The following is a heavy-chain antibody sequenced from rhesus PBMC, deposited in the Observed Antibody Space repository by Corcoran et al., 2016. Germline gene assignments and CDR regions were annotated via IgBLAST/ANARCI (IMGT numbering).Heavy chain of an antibody. CDR3: TRFDF. J-gene: IGHJ5-1*01. Sequence: EVQLVESGGGLVQPGGSLRLSCAASGFTFSIYGIHCVRKAPGKGREGVAVRSSDESNKYYANSAKDRFILSRDNGNKILYLQMNILKLEDTAVYYCTRFDFWGPGVPVIVSS. CDR2: RSSDESNK. V-gene: IGHV3-54*02. CDR1: GFTFSIYG.